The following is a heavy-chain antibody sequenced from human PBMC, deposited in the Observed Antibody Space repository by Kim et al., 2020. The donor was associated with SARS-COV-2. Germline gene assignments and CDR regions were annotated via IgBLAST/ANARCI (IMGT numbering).Heavy chain of an antibody. D-gene: IGHD1-26*01. CDR3: ARVTPDFTAYSGSYREEKYYFDY. J-gene: IGHJ4*02. V-gene: IGHV3-11*01. CDR2: ISSSGSTI. Sequence: GGSLRLSCAASGFTFSDYYMSWIRQAPGKGLEWVSYISSSGSTIYYADSVKGRFTISRDNAKNSLYLQMNSLRAEDTAVYYCARVTPDFTAYSGSYREEKYYFDYWGQGTLVTVSS. CDR1: GFTFSDYY.